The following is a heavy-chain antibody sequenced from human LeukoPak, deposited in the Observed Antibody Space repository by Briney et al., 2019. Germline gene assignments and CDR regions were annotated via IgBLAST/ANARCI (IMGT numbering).Heavy chain of an antibody. CDR2: IKQDGSEK. CDR3: ARDRRPSIYGGLDS. CDR1: GFTFSDYW. J-gene: IGHJ5*02. Sequence: GGSLRLSCAASGFTFSDYWMSWVRQPPGKGLEWVANIKQDGSEKYYVDSVKGRFTISRDNAKNSLYLQMNSLTAEDTAVYYCARDRRPSIYGGLDSWGQGTLVTVAS. D-gene: IGHD4-23*01. V-gene: IGHV3-7*01.